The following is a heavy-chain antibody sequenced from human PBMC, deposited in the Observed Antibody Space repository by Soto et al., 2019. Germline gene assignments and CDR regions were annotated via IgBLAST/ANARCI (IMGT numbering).Heavy chain of an antibody. D-gene: IGHD5-18*01. CDR3: AKDQGYSYGLFDY. CDR2: ISGSGGST. V-gene: IGHV3-23*01. J-gene: IGHJ4*02. Sequence: XGSLRLSCAASGFTFSSYAMSWVRQAPGKGLEWVSAISGSGGSTYYADSVKGRFTISRDNSKNTLYLQMNSLRAEDTAVYYCAKDQGYSYGLFDYWGQGTPVTVSS. CDR1: GFTFSSYA.